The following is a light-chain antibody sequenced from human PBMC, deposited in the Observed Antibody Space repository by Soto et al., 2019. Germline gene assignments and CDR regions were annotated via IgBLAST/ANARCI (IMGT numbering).Light chain of an antibody. J-gene: IGLJ1*01. CDR1: SSDVGDYNY. V-gene: IGLV2-14*01. CDR2: EVS. CDR3: SSYTSSTTYV. Sequence: QSALTQPASVSGSPGQSITISCTGTSSDVGDYNYVSWYQQHPGKAPKLMIYEVSKRPSGVSNRFSGSKSGNTASLTISGLQAEDEGEYYCSSYTSSTTYVFGTGTKVTVL.